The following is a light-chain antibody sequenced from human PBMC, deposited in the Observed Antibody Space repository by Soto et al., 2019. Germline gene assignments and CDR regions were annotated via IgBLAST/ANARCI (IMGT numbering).Light chain of an antibody. J-gene: IGKJ4*01. Sequence: EIVLTQSPGTLSLSPGERATLSCRASQSVSSSYLAWYQQKPGQAPRLLIYGASSRATGIPDRFSGSGSGTDFNLPISSLEPEDFAVYYCQQYGSSSLTFGGGTKVEIK. CDR2: GAS. CDR3: QQYGSSSLT. V-gene: IGKV3-20*01. CDR1: QSVSSSY.